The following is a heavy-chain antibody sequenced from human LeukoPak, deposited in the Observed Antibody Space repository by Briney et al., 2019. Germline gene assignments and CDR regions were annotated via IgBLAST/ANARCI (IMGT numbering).Heavy chain of an antibody. D-gene: IGHD1-1*01. CDR2: ISPNNGNT. Sequence: ASVKVSCKAFGYTFGTSSISWVRQAPGQRLEWMGWISPNNGNTHYAQGVQGRVTMTTDTSRSTAYMELRSLRSDDTAVYYCTRVRNNNNWWGAFDIWGQGTMVTVSS. CDR3: TRVRNNNNWWGAFDI. J-gene: IGHJ3*02. V-gene: IGHV1-18*01. CDR1: GYTFGTSS.